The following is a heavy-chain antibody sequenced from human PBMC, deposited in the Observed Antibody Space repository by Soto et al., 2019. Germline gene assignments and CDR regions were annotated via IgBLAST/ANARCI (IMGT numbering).Heavy chain of an antibody. V-gene: IGHV4-34*01. CDR1: GGSFSTYY. D-gene: IGHD3-10*01. J-gene: IGHJ5*02. CDR2: INHIGNT. Sequence: QVQPQQWGTGLLKPSETLSLTCAVYGGSFSTYYWNWIRQHPGKGLEWIGEINHIGNTQYNHSLNSRVTMSLDTSKIQFSLKLTSVTAADTAVYYFFGRLGSNWLDPGGQGTLVTVSS. CDR3: FGRLGSNWLDP.